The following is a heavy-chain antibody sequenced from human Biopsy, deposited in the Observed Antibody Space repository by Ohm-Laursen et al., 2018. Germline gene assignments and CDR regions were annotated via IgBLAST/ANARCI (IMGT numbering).Heavy chain of an antibody. CDR1: GESSSGYY. D-gene: IGHD3-22*01. CDR2: INHSGRT. V-gene: IGHV4-34*01. J-gene: IGHJ6*02. Sequence: GTLSLTCAVNGESSSGYYWSWIRHTPGKGLEWIGEINHSGRTNYNPSLKSRVTISVDTSKNQFSLKVRSVTAADTAVYYCVRGVDYYDPYHYYALDVWGQGTTVTVSS. CDR3: VRGVDYYDPYHYYALDV.